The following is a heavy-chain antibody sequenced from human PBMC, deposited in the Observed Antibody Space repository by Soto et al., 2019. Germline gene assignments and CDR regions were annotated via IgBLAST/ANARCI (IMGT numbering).Heavy chain of an antibody. CDR1: GGSISSGDYY. Sequence: QVQLQESGPGLVKPSQTLSLTCTVSGGSISSGDYYWSWIRQPPGKGLEWIGYIYYSGSTYYNPSLKSRVTISVDTSKNQFSLKLSSVTAADTAVYYCARGSVPPYGGNAPIDYWGQGTLVTVSS. D-gene: IGHD2-15*01. CDR2: IYYSGST. V-gene: IGHV4-30-4*01. CDR3: ARGSVPPYGGNAPIDY. J-gene: IGHJ4*02.